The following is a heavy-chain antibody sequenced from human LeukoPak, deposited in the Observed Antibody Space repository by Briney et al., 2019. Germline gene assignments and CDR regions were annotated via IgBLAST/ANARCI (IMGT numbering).Heavy chain of an antibody. CDR1: GGTFSSYA. CDR2: IIPILGIA. CDR3: ARGSASSGWYIFDY. V-gene: IGHV1-69*04. D-gene: IGHD6-19*01. Sequence: SVKVCCKASGGTFSSYAISWVRQAPGQGLEWMGRIIPILGIANYAQKFQGRVTITADKSTSTAYMELSSLRSEDTAVYYCARGSASSGWYIFDYWGQGTLVTVSS. J-gene: IGHJ4*02.